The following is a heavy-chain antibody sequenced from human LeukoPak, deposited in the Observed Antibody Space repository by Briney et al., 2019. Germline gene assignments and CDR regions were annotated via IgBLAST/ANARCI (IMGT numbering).Heavy chain of an antibody. V-gene: IGHV1-18*01. D-gene: IGHD3-22*01. CDR3: ARDPSYDSSGYPNWFDP. CDR2: ISAYNGNT. CDR1: GYTFTSYG. Sequence: GASVKVSCKASGYTFTSYGISWVRLAPGQGLEWMGWISAYNGNTNYAQMFRGRVIMTTDTSTNTAYMELRSLRADDTAMYYCARDPSYDSSGYPNWFDPWGQGTLVTVSS. J-gene: IGHJ5*02.